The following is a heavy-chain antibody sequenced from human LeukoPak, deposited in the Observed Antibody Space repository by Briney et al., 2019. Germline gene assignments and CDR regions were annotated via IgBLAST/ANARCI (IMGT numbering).Heavy chain of an antibody. V-gene: IGHV4-39*01. CDR2: SYYSGTT. CDR3: ARHHSGSSYFDL. Sequence: SETLSLTCTVSGGSIRTPTYYWGWIRHPPGKWLEWIASSYYSGTTYYNTSLRSRLSTFVDTSNNQFYMNLSSVTAADTGVYYCARHHSGSSYFDLWGQGILVTVSS. D-gene: IGHD1-26*01. CDR1: GGSIRTPTYY. J-gene: IGHJ4*02.